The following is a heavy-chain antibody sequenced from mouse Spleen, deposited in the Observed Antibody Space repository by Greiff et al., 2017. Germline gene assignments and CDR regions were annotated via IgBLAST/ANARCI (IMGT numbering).Heavy chain of an antibody. CDR1: GYAFSSSW. J-gene: IGHJ3*01. CDR2: IYPGDGDT. CDR3: ARETTGAWFAY. D-gene: IGHD4-1*01. Sequence: VQLQQSGPELVKPGASVKISCKASGYAFSSSWMNWVKQRPGKGLEWIGRIYPGDGDTNYNGKFKGKATLTADKSSSTAYMQLSSLTSEDSAVYFCARETTGAWFAYWGQGTLVTVSA. V-gene: IGHV1-82*01.